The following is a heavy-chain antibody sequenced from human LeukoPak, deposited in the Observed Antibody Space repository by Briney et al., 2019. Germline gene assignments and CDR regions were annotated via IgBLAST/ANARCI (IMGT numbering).Heavy chain of an antibody. D-gene: IGHD3-22*01. CDR3: ARDRGYYVSSGYRHPFDY. J-gene: IGHJ4*02. Sequence: GASVKVSCKASGGTFSSYAISWVRQAPGQGLEWMGWISAYNGNTNYAQKLQGRVTMTTDTSTSTAYMELRSLRSDDTAVYYCARDRGYYVSSGYRHPFDYWGQGTLVTVSS. V-gene: IGHV1-18*01. CDR1: GGTFSSYA. CDR2: ISAYNGNT.